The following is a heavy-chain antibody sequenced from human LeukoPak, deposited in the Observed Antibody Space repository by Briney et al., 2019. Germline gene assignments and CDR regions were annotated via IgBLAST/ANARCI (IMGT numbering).Heavy chain of an antibody. CDR1: GFSFSNHY. Sequence: GGSLRLSCAASGFSFSNHYINWVRQSPGKGLEWVGRARNKAESYKIEYAASVKGRFIIPRDDSKKSLFLHMNNLKTEDTAVYYCARESSIFQVVARSYMDVWGKGTTVTVSS. CDR3: ARESSIFQVVARSYMDV. V-gene: IGHV3-72*01. J-gene: IGHJ6*03. D-gene: IGHD3-3*01. CDR2: ARNKAESYKI.